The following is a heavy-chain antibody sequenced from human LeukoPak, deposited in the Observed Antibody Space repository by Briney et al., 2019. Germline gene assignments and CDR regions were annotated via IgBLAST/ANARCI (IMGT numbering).Heavy chain of an antibody. V-gene: IGHV3-53*01. J-gene: IGHJ4*02. CDR1: GFTVSSNY. Sequence: GGSLRLSCAASGFTVSSNYMSWVRQAPGKGLEWVSVIYSGGSTYYADSVKGRLTISRDNSKDMMYLQMNSLRAEDTAVYHCARVRYCSRTSCYAFDYWGQGTLVTVSS. CDR3: ARVRYCSRTSCYAFDY. CDR2: IYSGGST. D-gene: IGHD2-2*01.